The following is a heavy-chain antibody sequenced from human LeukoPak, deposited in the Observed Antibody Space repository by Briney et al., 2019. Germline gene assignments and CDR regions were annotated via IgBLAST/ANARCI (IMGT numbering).Heavy chain of an antibody. CDR3: ARAGTNDHRFDF. V-gene: IGHV3-30-3*01. Sequence: GGSLRLSCSASQFMLSDFAMQWVRQAPGKGLEWVAVISYHGTSKYYADSVTGRFTISRDISRNTLYLQMDSLRAEDTAVYYCARAGTNDHRFDFWGQGTLVTVSS. CDR2: ISYHGTSK. D-gene: IGHD1-1*01. J-gene: IGHJ4*02. CDR1: QFMLSDFA.